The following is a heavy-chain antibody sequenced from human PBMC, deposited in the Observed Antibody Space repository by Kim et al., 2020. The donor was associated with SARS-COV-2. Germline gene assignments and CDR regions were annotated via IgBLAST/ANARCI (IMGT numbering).Heavy chain of an antibody. CDR3: ARGPQNSSFRKRLTENDY. V-gene: IGHV4-34*01. CDR1: GGSFSGYY. CDR2: INHSGST. Sequence: SETLSLTCAVYGGSFSGYYWSWIRQPPGKGLEWIGEINHSGSTNYNPSLKSRVTISVDTSKNQFSLKLSSVTAADTAVYYCARGPQNSSFRKRLTENDYWGQGTLGTVSS. J-gene: IGHJ4*02. D-gene: IGHD6-6*01.